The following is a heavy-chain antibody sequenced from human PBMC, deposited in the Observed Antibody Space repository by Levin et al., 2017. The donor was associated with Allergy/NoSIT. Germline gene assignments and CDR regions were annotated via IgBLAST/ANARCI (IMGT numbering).Heavy chain of an antibody. V-gene: IGHV4-59*13. D-gene: IGHD3-10*01. CDR1: GGSISTYY. Sequence: SETLSLTCTVSGGSISTYYWSWIRQPPGKGLEWIGYMDYSGTTNYNPSLKSRVTISIDTSKKQFSLKLTSVPAADTAVYYCAGTRVIDSGSYPFDYWGQGTLVTVSS. CDR3: AGTRVIDSGSYPFDY. J-gene: IGHJ4*02. CDR2: MDYSGTT.